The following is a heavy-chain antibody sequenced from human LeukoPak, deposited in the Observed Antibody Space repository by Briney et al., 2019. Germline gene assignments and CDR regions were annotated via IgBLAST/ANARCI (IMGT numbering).Heavy chain of an antibody. Sequence: ASVKVSCKASGYTFTSYAMNWVRQAPGQGLEWMGRINPNSGGTNYAQKFEGRVTMTRDTSISTAYMELSRLRSDDTAVYYCAKAKTIVGTFGFDYWGQGTLVTVSS. J-gene: IGHJ4*02. CDR2: INPNSGGT. D-gene: IGHD2/OR15-2a*01. CDR3: AKAKTIVGTFGFDY. CDR1: GYTFTSYA. V-gene: IGHV1-2*06.